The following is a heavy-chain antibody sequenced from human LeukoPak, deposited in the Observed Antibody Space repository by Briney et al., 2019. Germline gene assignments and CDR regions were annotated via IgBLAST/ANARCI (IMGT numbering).Heavy chain of an antibody. CDR1: GGSFSGYY. J-gene: IGHJ6*03. D-gene: IGHD3-10*01. CDR2: INHSGST. Sequence: SETLSLTCAVYGGSFSGYYWSWIRQPPGKGLGWIGEINHSGSTNYNPSLKSRVTISVDTSKNQFSLKLSSVTAADTAVYYCARHRSGSYRRGYYYYYMDVWGKGTTVTISS. V-gene: IGHV4-34*01. CDR3: ARHRSGSYRRGYYYYYMDV.